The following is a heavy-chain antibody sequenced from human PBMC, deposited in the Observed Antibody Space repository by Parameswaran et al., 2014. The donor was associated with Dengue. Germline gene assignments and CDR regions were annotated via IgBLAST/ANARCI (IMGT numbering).Heavy chain of an antibody. J-gene: IGHJ4*02. CDR2: IYSGGST. V-gene: IGHV3-66*01. CDR3: ANQPWEPARGN. D-gene: IGHD1-26*01. Sequence: WIRQPPGKGLEWVSVIYSGGSTYYADSVKGRFTISGDNSKNTLYLQMNSLRVEDTAVYYCANQPWEPARGNWGQGTLVTVSS.